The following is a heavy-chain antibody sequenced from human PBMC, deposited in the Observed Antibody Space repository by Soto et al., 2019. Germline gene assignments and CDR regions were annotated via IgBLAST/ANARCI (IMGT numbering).Heavy chain of an antibody. CDR3: ARDRVGATALTN. V-gene: IGHV1-69*01. CDR2: IIPIFGTA. D-gene: IGHD1-26*01. Sequence: QVQLVQSGAEVKKPGSSVKVSCKASGGTFSSYAISWVRQAPGQGLEWMGGIIPIFGTANYAQKFQGRVTITADEYTSTAYMELRSLRSEDTAVHYCARDRVGATALTNWGQGTLVTVSS. CDR1: GGTFSSYA. J-gene: IGHJ4*02.